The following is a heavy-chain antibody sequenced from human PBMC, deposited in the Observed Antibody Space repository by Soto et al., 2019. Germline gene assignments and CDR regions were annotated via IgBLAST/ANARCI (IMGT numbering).Heavy chain of an antibody. CDR1: GGSVSSGSYY. D-gene: IGHD6-13*01. V-gene: IGHV4-61*01. CDR2: IYYSGST. CDR3: ARIQQLVIKNYYYYGMDV. J-gene: IGHJ6*02. Sequence: QVQLQESGPGLVKPSETLSLTCTVSGGSVSSGSYYWSWIRQPPGKGLEWIGYIYYSGSTNYNPSLKSRVTISVDTSKHQLSLKLSSVTAADTAVYYCARIQQLVIKNYYYYGMDVWGQGTTVTVSS.